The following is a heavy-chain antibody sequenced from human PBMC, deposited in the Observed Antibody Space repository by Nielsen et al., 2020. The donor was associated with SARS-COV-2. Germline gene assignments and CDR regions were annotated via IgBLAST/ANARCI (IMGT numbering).Heavy chain of an antibody. D-gene: IGHD2-2*01. CDR1: GGSISSSSYY. Sequence: SETLSLTCTVSGGSISSSSYYWGWIRQPPGKGLEWIGSIYYSGSTYYNPSLKSRVTISVDTSKNQFSLKLSSVTAADTAVYYCARATGYCSSTSCYPLYGMDVWGQGTTVTVSS. CDR3: ARATGYCSSTSCYPLYGMDV. J-gene: IGHJ6*02. CDR2: IYYSGST. V-gene: IGHV4-39*07.